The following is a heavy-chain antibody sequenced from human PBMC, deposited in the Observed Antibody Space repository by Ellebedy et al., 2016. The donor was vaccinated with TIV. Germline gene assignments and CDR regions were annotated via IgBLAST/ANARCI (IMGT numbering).Heavy chain of an antibody. V-gene: IGHV4-4*07. D-gene: IGHD4-23*01. CDR3: ARDGTGRWDY. CDR2: IHRTGST. Sequence: MPSETLSLTCTVSGDSTKTYYWTWIRQSSEKGLEWIGRIHRTGSTYYSPSPKSRVTISVDTSKNQLSLRLSSVTAADTAVYYCARDGTGRWDYWGPGTLVTVSS. CDR1: GDSTKTYY. J-gene: IGHJ4*02.